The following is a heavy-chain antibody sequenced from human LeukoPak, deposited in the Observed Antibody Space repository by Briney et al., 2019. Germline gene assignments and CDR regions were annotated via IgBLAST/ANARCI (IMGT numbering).Heavy chain of an antibody. J-gene: IGHJ5*02. V-gene: IGHV4-34*01. CDR3: ARAADSSGYYDLDAAYNWFDP. CDR2: VNHSGST. Sequence: PSETLSLTCAVYGGSFSGYYWSWIRQPPGKGLEWIGEVNHSGSTNYNPSLKSRVTISVDTSKNQFSLKLSSVTAADTAVYYCARAADSSGYYDLDAAYNWFDPWGQGTLVTVSS. CDR1: GGSFSGYY. D-gene: IGHD3-22*01.